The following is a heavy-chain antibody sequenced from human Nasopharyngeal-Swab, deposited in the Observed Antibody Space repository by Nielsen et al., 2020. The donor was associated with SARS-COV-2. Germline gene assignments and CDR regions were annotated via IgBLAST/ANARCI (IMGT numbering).Heavy chain of an antibody. D-gene: IGHD1-14*01. CDR2: TYYRSQWYF. J-gene: IGHJ4*02. CDR3: ARIAQAAEPH. CDR1: GDSVPSNSAA. Sequence: SQTLSLTCAISGDSVPSNSAAWSWIRQSPSRGLEWLGRTYYRSQWYFNYAASVKGRITINPDTSNNQFSLQLSSVTPEDTAVYYCARIAQAAEPHWGQGTLVTVSS. V-gene: IGHV6-1*01.